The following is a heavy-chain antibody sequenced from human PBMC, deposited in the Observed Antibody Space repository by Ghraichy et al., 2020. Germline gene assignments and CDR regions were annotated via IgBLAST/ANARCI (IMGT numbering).Heavy chain of an antibody. Sequence: SETLSLTCTVSGGSISSHYWSWIRQPPGKGLEWIGYVDYRGSTNYNPSLKSRVTISGDTSKNQFSLKLSSVTAADTAVYYCASHAAIVWYGMDDWGQGTTVTV. J-gene: IGHJ6*02. CDR2: VDYRGST. CDR1: GGSISSHY. D-gene: IGHD3-16*02. V-gene: IGHV4-59*11. CDR3: ASHAAIVWYGMDD.